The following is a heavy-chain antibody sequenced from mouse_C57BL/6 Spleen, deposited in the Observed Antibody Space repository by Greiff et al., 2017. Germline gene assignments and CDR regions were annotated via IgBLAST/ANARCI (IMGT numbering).Heavy chain of an antibody. Sequence: QVQLKQPGAELVKPGASVKLSCKASGYTFTSYWMHWVKQRPGQGLEWIGMIHPNSGSTNYNEKFKSKATLTVDKSSSTAYMQLSSLTSEYSAVYYCARGQVFIPGYFDVWGTGTTVTVSS. CDR2: IHPNSGST. CDR3: ARGQVFIPGYFDV. D-gene: IGHD1-1*01. V-gene: IGHV1-64*01. CDR1: GYTFTSYW. J-gene: IGHJ1*03.